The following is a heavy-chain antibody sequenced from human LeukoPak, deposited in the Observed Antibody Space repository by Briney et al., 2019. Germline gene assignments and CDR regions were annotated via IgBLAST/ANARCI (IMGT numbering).Heavy chain of an antibody. V-gene: IGHV1-46*01. CDR3: ARGSYDFWIAWRRGSNWFDP. Sequence: ASVNVSCKASGGTFSSYAISWVRQAPGQGLEWMGIINPSGGSTSYAQKFQGRVTMTRDTSTSTVYMELSSLRSEDTAVYYCARGSYDFWIAWRRGSNWFDPWGQRTLVTVSS. CDR2: INPSGGST. D-gene: IGHD3-3*01. J-gene: IGHJ5*02. CDR1: GGTFSSYA.